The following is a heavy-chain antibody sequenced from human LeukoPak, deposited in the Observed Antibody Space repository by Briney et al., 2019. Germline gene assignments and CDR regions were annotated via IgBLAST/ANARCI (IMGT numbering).Heavy chain of an antibody. CDR2: INHRGST. J-gene: IGHJ5*02. Sequence: TGGSLRLSCAASGFTFSSYVMSWVRQAPGKGLEWIGEINHRGSTNYNPSLKRRVTISLDTSKNQFSLKLSSVTAADTAVYYCAKSLYGSGSYYNWFDPWGQGTLVTVSS. D-gene: IGHD3-10*01. CDR3: AKSLYGSGSYYNWFDP. CDR1: GFTFSSYV. V-gene: IGHV4-34*08.